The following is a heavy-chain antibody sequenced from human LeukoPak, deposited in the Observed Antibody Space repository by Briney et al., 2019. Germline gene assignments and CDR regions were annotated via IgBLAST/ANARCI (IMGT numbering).Heavy chain of an antibody. D-gene: IGHD6-6*01. Sequence: SETLSLTCAVYGGSFSTYYWSWIRQPPGKGLEWIGEINHSGSTNYNPSLKSRVTISVDTSKNQFSLKLTSVTAADTAVYYCARGAPMGTIAARVGRFWDYWGQGTLVTVSS. CDR2: INHSGST. V-gene: IGHV4-34*01. CDR1: GGSFSTYY. CDR3: ARGAPMGTIAARVGRFWDY. J-gene: IGHJ4*02.